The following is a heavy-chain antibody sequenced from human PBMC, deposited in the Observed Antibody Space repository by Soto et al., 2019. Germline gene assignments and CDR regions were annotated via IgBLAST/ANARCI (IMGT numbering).Heavy chain of an antibody. J-gene: IGHJ3*02. Sequence: ASVTVSCKTSGYTFTGYYMHWVRQAPGQGLEWLGWINPNSGGTNYAQKFQGWVTMTRDTSISTAYMELSRLRSDDTAVYYCARDQLGYCSSTSCYPNAFDIWGQGTMVTVSS. CDR2: INPNSGGT. CDR1: GYTFTGYY. CDR3: ARDQLGYCSSTSCYPNAFDI. D-gene: IGHD2-2*01. V-gene: IGHV1-2*04.